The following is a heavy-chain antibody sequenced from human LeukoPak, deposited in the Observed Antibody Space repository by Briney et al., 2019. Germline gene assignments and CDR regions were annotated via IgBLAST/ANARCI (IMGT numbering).Heavy chain of an antibody. V-gene: IGHV2-5*02. CDR3: AHRLPSNWFDP. CDR1: GFSPSTSGVG. CDR2: IYWDDDK. Sequence: SGPTLVKPTQTLTLTCTFSGFSPSTSGVGVGWIRQPPGKALEWLALIYWDDDKRYSPSLKSRLTITKDSSKNQVVLTMTNIDPVDTATYYCAHRLPSNWFDPWGQGTLVTVSS. J-gene: IGHJ5*02.